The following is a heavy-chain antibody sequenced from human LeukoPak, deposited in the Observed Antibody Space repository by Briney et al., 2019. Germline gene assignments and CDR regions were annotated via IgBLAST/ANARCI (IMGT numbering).Heavy chain of an antibody. Sequence: GGSLRLSCAASGFTFSSYSMNWVRQAPGKGLEWVSSISSSSSYIYYADSVKGRFTISRDNAKNSLYLQMNSLRAEDTAVYYCARDDSSGYYYSGYWGQGTLVTVSS. CDR1: GFTFSSYS. J-gene: IGHJ4*02. CDR3: ARDDSSGYYYSGY. D-gene: IGHD3-22*01. V-gene: IGHV3-21*01. CDR2: ISSSSSYI.